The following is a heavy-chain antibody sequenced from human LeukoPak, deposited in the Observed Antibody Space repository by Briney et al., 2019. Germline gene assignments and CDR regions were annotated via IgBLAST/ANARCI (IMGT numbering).Heavy chain of an antibody. Sequence: ASVKVSCKASGGTFSSYAISWVRQAPGQGLEWMGGIIPIFGTANYAQKFQGRVTITADESTSTAYMELSSPRSEDTAVYYCARYYSSGWSYYYGMDVWGQGTTVTVSS. V-gene: IGHV1-69*13. CDR2: IIPIFGTA. CDR1: GGTFSSYA. CDR3: ARYYSSGWSYYYGMDV. D-gene: IGHD6-19*01. J-gene: IGHJ6*02.